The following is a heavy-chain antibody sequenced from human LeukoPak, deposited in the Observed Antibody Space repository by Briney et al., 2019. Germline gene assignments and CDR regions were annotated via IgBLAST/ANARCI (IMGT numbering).Heavy chain of an antibody. V-gene: IGHV1-69*05. Sequence: SVKVSCKASGGTFSSYAISWVRQAPGQGLEWMGRIIPIFGTANYAQKFQGRVTITTDESTSTAYMELSSLRSEDTAVYYCARESYIVATITGFDCWGQGTLVTVSS. CDR3: ARESYIVATITGFDC. D-gene: IGHD5-12*01. CDR2: IIPIFGTA. CDR1: GGTFSSYA. J-gene: IGHJ4*02.